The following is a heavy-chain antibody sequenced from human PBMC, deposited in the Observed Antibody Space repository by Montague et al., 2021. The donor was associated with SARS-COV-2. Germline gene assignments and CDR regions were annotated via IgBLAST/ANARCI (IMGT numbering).Heavy chain of an antibody. D-gene: IGHD3-22*01. CDR1: DGSFSAYS. V-gene: IGHV4-34*01. Sequence: SETLSLTCAVYDGSFSAYSWTWIRQPPGKGLEWIGEFNHRGSTDSNPSLKCQASLSVDTSKNLFSLKMTSVPAADTAVSTCARGRQHINMVVVVVTGGEDCFDFWGQGTLVTVSS. J-gene: IGHJ4*02. CDR3: ARGRQHINMVVVVVTGGEDCFDF. CDR2: FNHRGST.